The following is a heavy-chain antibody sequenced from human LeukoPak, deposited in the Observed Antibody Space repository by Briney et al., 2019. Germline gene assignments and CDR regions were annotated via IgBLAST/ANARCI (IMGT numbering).Heavy chain of an antibody. CDR3: ARDRELLWFGELSFQYDY. CDR1: GYTFTGYY. Sequence: GASVKVSCKASGYTFTGYYMHWVRQAPGQGLEWMGWINPNSGGTNYAQKFQGRVTMTRDTSISTAYMELSRPRSDDTAVYYCARDRELLWFGELSFQYDYWGQGTLVTVSS. CDR2: INPNSGGT. V-gene: IGHV1-2*02. J-gene: IGHJ4*02. D-gene: IGHD3-10*01.